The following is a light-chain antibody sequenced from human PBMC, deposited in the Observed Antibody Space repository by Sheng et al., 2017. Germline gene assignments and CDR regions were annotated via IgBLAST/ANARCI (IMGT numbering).Light chain of an antibody. V-gene: IGKV1-27*01. J-gene: IGKJ1*01. CDR2: AAS. CDR3: QKYNSAPWT. CDR1: QGISND. Sequence: DIQMTQSPSSMSASAGDRVTITCRASQGISNDLAWYQQKPGKVPKLLIFAASTLQSGVPSRFSGSGSGTDFTLTISSLQPEDVATYYCQKYNSAPWTFGQGTKVEI.